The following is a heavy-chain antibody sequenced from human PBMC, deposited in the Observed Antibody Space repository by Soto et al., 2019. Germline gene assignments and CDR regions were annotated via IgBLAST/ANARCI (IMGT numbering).Heavy chain of an antibody. CDR2: ISYDGSNK. J-gene: IGHJ3*02. CDR3: AKSQGERTLVDAFDI. V-gene: IGHV3-30*18. D-gene: IGHD1-1*01. Sequence: GGSLRLSCETSAFTFRSYGMHWVRQAPGKGLQWVASISYDGSNKKYVDSVKGRFTVSRDNFKNVLNLQMNSLTAEDTAVYYCAKSQGERTLVDAFDIWGQGTMVTVSS. CDR1: AFTFRSYG.